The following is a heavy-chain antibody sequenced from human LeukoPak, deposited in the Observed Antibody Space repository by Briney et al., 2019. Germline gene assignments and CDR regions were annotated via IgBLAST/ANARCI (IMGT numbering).Heavy chain of an antibody. CDR1: GYTFTGYY. V-gene: IGHV1-2*02. Sequence: ASVKVSCKASGYTFTGYYMHWVRQAPGQGLEWMGWINPNSGGTNYAQKFQGRVTMTRDTSISTAYMELSRLRSDDTAVYYCARNGITIFGVVISEYYMDVWGKGTTVTVSS. J-gene: IGHJ6*03. CDR2: INPNSGGT. D-gene: IGHD3-3*01. CDR3: ARNGITIFGVVISEYYMDV.